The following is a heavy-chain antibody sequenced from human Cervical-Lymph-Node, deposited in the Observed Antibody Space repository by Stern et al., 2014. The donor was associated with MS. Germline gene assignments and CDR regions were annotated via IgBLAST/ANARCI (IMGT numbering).Heavy chain of an antibody. V-gene: IGHV4-59*01. CDR1: GGSISSYY. CDR2: IYYSVST. J-gene: IGHJ5*02. CDR3: ARGATQAFDP. Sequence: QVQLQESGPGLVKPSETLSLTCTVSGGSISSYYWSWIRQPPGKGLGWIGYIYYSVSTNYNPSLKSRVTISVDTSKNQFSLKLSSVTAADTAVYYCARGATQAFDPWGQGTLVTVSS.